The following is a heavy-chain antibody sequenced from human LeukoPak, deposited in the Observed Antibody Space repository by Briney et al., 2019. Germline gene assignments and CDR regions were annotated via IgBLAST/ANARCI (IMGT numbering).Heavy chain of an antibody. D-gene: IGHD2-15*01. CDR1: DGSISSYY. Sequence: SETLSLTCTVPDGSISSYYWSWIRQPPGKGLEWIGYIYYSGSTNYNPSLKSRVTISVDTSKNQFSLKLSSVTAADTAVYYCARGAQGFVDYFDYWGQVTLVTVSS. CDR3: ARGAQGFVDYFDY. CDR2: IYYSGST. J-gene: IGHJ4*02. V-gene: IGHV4-59*01.